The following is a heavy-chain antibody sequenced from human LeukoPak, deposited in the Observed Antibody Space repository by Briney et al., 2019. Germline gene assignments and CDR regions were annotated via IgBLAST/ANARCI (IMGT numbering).Heavy chain of an antibody. CDR1: GGSISSYY. CDR3: ARDSHHYDSSGYHSAAYYYYMDV. D-gene: IGHD3-22*01. CDR2: IYYSGST. V-gene: IGHV4-59*01. J-gene: IGHJ6*03. Sequence: PSETLSLTCTVSGGSISSYYWSWIRQPPGKGLEWIGYIYYSGSTNYNPSLKSRVTISVDTSKNQFSLKLSSVTAADTAVYYCARDSHHYDSSGYHSAAYYYYMDVWGKGTTVTISS.